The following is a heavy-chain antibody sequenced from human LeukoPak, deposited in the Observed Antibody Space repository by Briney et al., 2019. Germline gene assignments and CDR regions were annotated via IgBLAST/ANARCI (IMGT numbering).Heavy chain of an antibody. V-gene: IGHV3-48*02. J-gene: IGHJ4*02. Sequence: VGALRLSCSASAFIFTTYSMTWVRHAPGRGLEWVSYIISRSNTIYYVDSVKDRLTVSRDNAENLLYMQMNSLREEDTAIYYCSRNGALGSCSGSSCPLDYWGQGTLVTVSS. CDR3: SRNGALGSCSGSSCPLDY. CDR2: IISRSNTI. CDR1: AFIFTTYS. D-gene: IGHD2-15*01.